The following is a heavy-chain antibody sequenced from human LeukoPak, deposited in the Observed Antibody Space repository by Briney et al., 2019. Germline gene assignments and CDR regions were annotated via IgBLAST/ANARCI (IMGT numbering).Heavy chain of an antibody. Sequence: ASVKVSCKASGYTFTGYYMHWVRQAPGQGLEWMGWISAYSGNTNYAQNLQGRVAMTTDTSTSTAYMELRSLRSDDTAVYYCARDRYYDATGQVDYWGQGTLVTVSS. CDR1: GYTFTGYY. CDR3: ARDRYYDATGQVDY. V-gene: IGHV1-18*04. J-gene: IGHJ4*02. CDR2: ISAYSGNT. D-gene: IGHD3-22*01.